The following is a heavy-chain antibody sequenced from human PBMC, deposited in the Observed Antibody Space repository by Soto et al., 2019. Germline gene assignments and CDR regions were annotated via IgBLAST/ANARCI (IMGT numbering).Heavy chain of an antibody. J-gene: IGHJ2*01. D-gene: IGHD6-13*01. Sequence: QLVESGGGVVQPGRSLRLSCAASGFTFSTYAFHWVRQAPGKGLEWVALISFHGSNTYYADSVKGRFSISRDSSKDTLYLQMNSLRAEDTAVYYCARDGGSTWYYDGGDWYFDLWGRGTLVTVSS. CDR3: ARDGGSTWYYDGGDWYFDL. CDR2: ISFHGSNT. CDR1: GFTFSTYA. V-gene: IGHV3-30-3*01.